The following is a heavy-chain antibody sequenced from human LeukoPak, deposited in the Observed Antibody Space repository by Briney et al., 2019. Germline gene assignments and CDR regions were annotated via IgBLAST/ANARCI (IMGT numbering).Heavy chain of an antibody. Sequence: GGSLRLSCAASGFTFSSYCMHWVRQAPGKGLVWASRIDSDGSSTIYADSVKGRFTISRDNAKNTLYLQMNSLRAEDTAIYYCASFTHPISWGQGTLVTVSS. D-gene: IGHD2-21*01. J-gene: IGHJ5*02. CDR2: IDSDGSST. V-gene: IGHV3-74*01. CDR1: GFTFSSYC. CDR3: ASFTHPIS.